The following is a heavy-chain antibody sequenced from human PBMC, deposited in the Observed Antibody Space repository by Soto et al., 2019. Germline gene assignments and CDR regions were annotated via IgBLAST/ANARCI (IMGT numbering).Heavy chain of an antibody. Sequence: QVQLVQSGAEVKKPGASVKVSCKASGYTFTSYYMHWVRQAPGQGLEWMGIINPSGGSTSYAQKFQGRVTMTRDTSTSTGYMELRSLRSEYTAVYYCARGELGYNWFDPWGQGTLVTVSS. CDR1: GYTFTSYY. CDR3: ARGELGYNWFDP. CDR2: INPSGGST. D-gene: IGHD7-27*01. J-gene: IGHJ5*02. V-gene: IGHV1-46*01.